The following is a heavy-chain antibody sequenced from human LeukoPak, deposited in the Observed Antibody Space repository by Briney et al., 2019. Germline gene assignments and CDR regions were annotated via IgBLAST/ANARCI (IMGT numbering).Heavy chain of an antibody. D-gene: IGHD3-10*01. Sequence: GSSVKVSCKASGGTFSKYTISWVRQAPGKGLEWMGGFDPEDGETIYAQKFQGRVTMTEDTSTDTAYMELSSLRSEDTAVYYCATDSLRVRGAFDIWGQGTMVTVSS. CDR3: ATDSLRVRGAFDI. CDR1: GGTFSKYT. J-gene: IGHJ3*02. CDR2: FDPEDGET. V-gene: IGHV1-24*01.